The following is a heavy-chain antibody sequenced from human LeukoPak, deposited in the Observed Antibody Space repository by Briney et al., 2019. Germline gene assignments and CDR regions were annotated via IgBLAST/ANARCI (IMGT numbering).Heavy chain of an antibody. J-gene: IGHJ4*02. CDR1: GFTFSSYG. Sequence: PGGSLRLSCAASGFTFSSYGVHRVRQAPGKGLEWVAFIRYDGSNKYYADSVKGRFTISRDNSKNTLYLQMNSLRAEDTAVYYCAKDQGIGFDYWGQGTLVTVSS. CDR2: IRYDGSNK. CDR3: AKDQGIGFDY. V-gene: IGHV3-30*02. D-gene: IGHD3-10*01.